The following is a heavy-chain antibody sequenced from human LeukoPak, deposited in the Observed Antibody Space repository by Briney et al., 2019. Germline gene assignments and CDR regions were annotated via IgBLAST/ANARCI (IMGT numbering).Heavy chain of an antibody. V-gene: IGHV1-69*04. CDR1: GGTFSSYA. Sequence: ASVKVSCKASGGTFSSYAISWVRQAPGQGLEWMGRIIPILGIANYAQKFQGRVTITADKSTSTDYMELSSLRSEDTAVYYCARDRWYYGSGSYSLHGMDVWGQGTTVTVSS. J-gene: IGHJ6*02. CDR2: IIPILGIA. D-gene: IGHD3-10*01. CDR3: ARDRWYYGSGSYSLHGMDV.